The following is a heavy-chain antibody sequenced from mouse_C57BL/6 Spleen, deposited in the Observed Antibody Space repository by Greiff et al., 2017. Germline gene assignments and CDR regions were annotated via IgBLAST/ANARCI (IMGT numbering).Heavy chain of an antibody. CDR1: GFTFSSYG. V-gene: IGHV5-6*01. J-gene: IGHJ3*01. CDR2: ISSGGSYT. D-gene: IGHD3-3*01. CDR3: AGLAGPWFAY. Sequence: EVKLMESGGDLVKPGGSLKLSCAASGFTFSSYGMSWVRQTPDKRLEWVATISSGGSYTYYPDSVKGRFTISRDNAKNTLYLQMSSMKSEDTAMYYCAGLAGPWFAYWGQGTLVTVSA.